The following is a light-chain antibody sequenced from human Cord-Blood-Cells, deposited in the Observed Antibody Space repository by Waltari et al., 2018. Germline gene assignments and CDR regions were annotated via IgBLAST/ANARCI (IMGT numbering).Light chain of an antibody. J-gene: IGLJ3*02. CDR2: SQSDSDK. CDR1: SGINVGTYR. V-gene: IGLV5-45*02. CDR3: MIWHSSAWV. Sequence: QAVLTQPSSLSASPGASASLTCTLRSGINVGTYRIYWYQQKPGSPPQYLPRSQSDSDKQQDSWVRSRFSESKDAAAKAEIVLVSGLQSEDESGYYCMIWHSSAWVVGGGTKLTVL.